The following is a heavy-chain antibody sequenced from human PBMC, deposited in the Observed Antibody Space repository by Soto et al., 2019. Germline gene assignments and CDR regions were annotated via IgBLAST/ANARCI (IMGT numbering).Heavy chain of an antibody. V-gene: IGHV1-18*01. CDR1: GYTFTNYG. D-gene: IGHD6-6*01. J-gene: IGHJ6*03. Sequence: QVQLLQSGAEVKKPGASVKVSCKASGYTFTNYGITWVRQAPGQGLEWMGWISAYNGDTHYRHRLQGRVTMTTDTPTSTAYMELRGLRSDDTAVYYCASVRQLVGYFYYYMDVWGKGTTVTVSS. CDR2: ISAYNGDT. CDR3: ASVRQLVGYFYYYMDV.